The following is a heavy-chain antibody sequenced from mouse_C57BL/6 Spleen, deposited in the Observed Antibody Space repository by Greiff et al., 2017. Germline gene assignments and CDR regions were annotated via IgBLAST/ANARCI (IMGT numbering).Heavy chain of an antibody. CDR1: GYAFTNYL. V-gene: IGHV1-54*01. Sequence: QVQLQQSGAELVRPGTSVKVSCKASGYAFTNYLIEWVKQRPGQGLEWIGVINPGSGGTNYNEKFKGKATLTADKSSSTAYMQLSSLTSEDSAVXFCARTYYDYDAMDYWGQGTSVTVSS. CDR2: INPGSGGT. J-gene: IGHJ4*01. CDR3: ARTYYDYDAMDY. D-gene: IGHD2-10*01.